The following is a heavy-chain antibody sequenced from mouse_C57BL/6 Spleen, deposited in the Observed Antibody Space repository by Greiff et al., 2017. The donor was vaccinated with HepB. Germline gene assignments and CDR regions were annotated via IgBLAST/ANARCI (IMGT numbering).Heavy chain of an antibody. D-gene: IGHD1-1*01. V-gene: IGHV1-5*01. Sequence: VQLQQSGTVLARPGASVKMSCKTSGYTFTSYWMHWVKQRPGQGLEWIGAIYPGNSDTSYNQKFKGKAKLTAVTSASTAYMELSSLTNEDSAVYYCTRFTTVVAPGYFDVWGTGTTVTVSS. CDR2: IYPGNSDT. J-gene: IGHJ1*03. CDR3: TRFTTVVAPGYFDV. CDR1: GYTFTSYW.